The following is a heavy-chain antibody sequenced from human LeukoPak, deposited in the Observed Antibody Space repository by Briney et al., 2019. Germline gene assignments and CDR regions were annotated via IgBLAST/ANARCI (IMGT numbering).Heavy chain of an antibody. J-gene: IGHJ4*02. V-gene: IGHV3-21*04. Sequence: PGGSLRLSCAASGFTFSSYSMTWVRQAPGKGLEWVSSISSSSSYIYYAESAKGRFTISRDNAKDSLYLQMNSLRAEDTAVYYCAKDRSGALEYWGQGTLVTVSS. CDR3: AKDRSGALEY. CDR2: ISSSSSYI. D-gene: IGHD6-19*01. CDR1: GFTFSSYS.